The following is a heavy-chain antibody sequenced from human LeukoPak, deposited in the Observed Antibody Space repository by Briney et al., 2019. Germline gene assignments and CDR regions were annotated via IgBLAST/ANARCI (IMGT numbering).Heavy chain of an antibody. V-gene: IGHV1-2*02. CDR1: GYTFTNFF. J-gene: IGHJ6*02. D-gene: IGHD1-26*01. Sequence: ASVKVSCKASGYTFTNFFVHWVRQAPGQGLEWMGWINPNSDGTNFAQKFQGRVTMTRDTSISTAYMDLSRLGSDDTAVYYCARDGAYSGSVDQDYYYGMDVWSQGTTVTVSS. CDR2: INPNSDGT. CDR3: ARDGAYSGSVDQDYYYGMDV.